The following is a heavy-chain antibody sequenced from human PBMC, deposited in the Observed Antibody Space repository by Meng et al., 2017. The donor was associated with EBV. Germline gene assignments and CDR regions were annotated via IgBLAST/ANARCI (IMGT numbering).Heavy chain of an antibody. CDR3: ARGGAFDI. CDR1: GYTFTSYE. V-gene: IGHV1-8*01. Sequence: HVQLVQTGAEVETPRASVKVSGKGSGYTFTSYEINWVRQATGQGLEWMGWMNTNSGNTGYAQKFQGRVTMTRNTSISTAYMELSSLRSEDTAVYYCARGGAFDIWGQGTMVTVSS. CDR2: MNTNSGNT. J-gene: IGHJ3*02.